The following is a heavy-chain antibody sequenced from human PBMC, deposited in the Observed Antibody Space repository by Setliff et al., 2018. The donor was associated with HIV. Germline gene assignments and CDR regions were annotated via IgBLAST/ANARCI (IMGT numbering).Heavy chain of an antibody. J-gene: IGHJ4*02. CDR3: AKDTEGYYDSSGYINPYFDY. CDR2: ITSNGGTK. CDR1: GFPFSYYA. V-gene: IGHV3-23*01. Sequence: SCAASGFPFSYYAMNWVRQAPGKGLEWVSSITSNGGTKYYADSVRGRFILSRDNSKNMLYLQMNSLRAADTAVYYCAKDTEGYYDSSGYINPYFDYWGQGTVVTVSS. D-gene: IGHD3-22*01.